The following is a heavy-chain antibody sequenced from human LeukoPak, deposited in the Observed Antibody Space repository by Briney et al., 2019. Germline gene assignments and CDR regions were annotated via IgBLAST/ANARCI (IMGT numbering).Heavy chain of an antibody. J-gene: IGHJ6*02. CDR2: IYYSGST. CDR1: GGSISSYY. D-gene: IGHD6-13*01. V-gene: IGHV4-59*08. Sequence: PSETLSLTCTVSGGSISSYYWSWIRQPPGKGLEWIGYIYYSGSTNYNPSLKSRVTISVDTSKNQFSLKLSSVTAADTAVYYCARRTYRIAAAACYYYGMDVWGQGTTVTVSS. CDR3: ARRTYRIAAAACYYYGMDV.